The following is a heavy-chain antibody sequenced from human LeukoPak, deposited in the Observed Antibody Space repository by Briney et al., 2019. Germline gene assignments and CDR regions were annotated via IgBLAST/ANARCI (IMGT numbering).Heavy chain of an antibody. Sequence: SETLSLTCTVSGGSISSYYWSWIRQPPGKGLEWIGYIYYSGSTNYNPSLKSRVTISVDTSKNQFSLKLSSVTAADTAVYYCARNMAGTFDYWGQGTLVTVSS. CDR2: IYYSGST. D-gene: IGHD6-19*01. CDR1: GGSISSYY. J-gene: IGHJ4*02. V-gene: IGHV4-59*01. CDR3: ARNMAGTFDY.